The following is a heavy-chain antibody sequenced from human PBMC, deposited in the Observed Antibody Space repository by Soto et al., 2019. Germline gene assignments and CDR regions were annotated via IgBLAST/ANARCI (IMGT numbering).Heavy chain of an antibody. CDR3: ARPGPYGSGSYFY. CDR2: IKNSSSYK. D-gene: IGHD3-10*01. CDR1: GFTLSNSW. J-gene: IGHJ4*02. Sequence: GGSLRLSCAASGFTLSNSWMSWVRQAPGKGLEWLAYIKNSSSYKYYADSVKGRFTISRDNAKNSLYLQINSLRAEDTAVYYCARPGPYGSGSYFYWGQGTLVTVSS. V-gene: IGHV3-21*04.